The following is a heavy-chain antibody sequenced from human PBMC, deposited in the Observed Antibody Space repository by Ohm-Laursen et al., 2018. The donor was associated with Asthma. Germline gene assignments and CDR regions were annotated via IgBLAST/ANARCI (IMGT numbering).Heavy chain of an antibody. CDR2: ISTASTFI. CDR3: ARIGPEWELPGREYSLHH. D-gene: IGHD1-26*01. Sequence: SLRLSCAASGYTFSRYSMHWVRQVPGKGLEWVASISTASTFIYYADSVRGRFTTSRDNAKNSVYLQMNSLRAEDTALYYCARIGPEWELPGREYSLHHWGQGTQVTVSS. CDR1: GYTFSRYS. J-gene: IGHJ1*01. V-gene: IGHV3-21*01.